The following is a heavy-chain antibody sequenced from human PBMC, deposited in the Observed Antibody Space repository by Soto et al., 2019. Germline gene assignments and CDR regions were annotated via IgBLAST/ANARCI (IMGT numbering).Heavy chain of an antibody. D-gene: IGHD3-10*01. CDR3: ARDRMGRYGSGSYETDVWDIYYYGMDV. V-gene: IGHV1-2*04. CDR1: GYTFTGYY. Sequence: ASVKVSCKASGYTFTGYYMHWVRQAPGQGLEWMGWINPNSGGTNYAQKFQGWVTMTRDTSISTAYMELSRLRSDDTAVYYCARDRMGRYGSGSYETDVWDIYYYGMDVWGQGTTVTVSS. CDR2: INPNSGGT. J-gene: IGHJ6*02.